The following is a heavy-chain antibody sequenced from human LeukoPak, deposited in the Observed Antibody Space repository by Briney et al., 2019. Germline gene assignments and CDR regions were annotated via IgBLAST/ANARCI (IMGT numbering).Heavy chain of an antibody. CDR1: GFTFSSYA. Sequence: PGRSLGLSCAASGFTFSSYAMHWVRQAPGKGLEWVAVISYDGSNKYYADSVKGRFTISRDNSKNTLYLQMNSLRAEDTAVYYCARSSIAVVGTGVEDYWGQGTLVTVSS. V-gene: IGHV3-30-3*01. CDR3: ARSSIAVVGTGVEDY. D-gene: IGHD6-19*01. CDR2: ISYDGSNK. J-gene: IGHJ4*02.